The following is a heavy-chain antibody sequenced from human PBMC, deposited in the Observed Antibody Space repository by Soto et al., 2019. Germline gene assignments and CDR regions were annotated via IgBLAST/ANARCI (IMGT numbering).Heavy chain of an antibody. V-gene: IGHV3-53*04. CDR1: GFTVSSNY. J-gene: IGHJ3*02. D-gene: IGHD3-10*01. CDR2: IYSGGST. Sequence: EVQLVESGGGLVQPGGSLRLSCAASGFTVSSNYMSWVRQAPGKGLEWVSVIYSGGSTYYADSVKGRFTISRHNSKKTLYLQMNSLRAEDTAVYYCSSQVELGAFDIWGQGRMVTVSS. CDR3: SSQVELGAFDI.